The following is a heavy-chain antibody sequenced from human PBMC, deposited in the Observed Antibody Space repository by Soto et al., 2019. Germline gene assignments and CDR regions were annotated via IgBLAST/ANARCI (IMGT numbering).Heavy chain of an antibody. CDR3: AHSETAIAAAGLEPCYFDY. CDR2: IYWDDDK. Sequence: QITLKESGPTLVKPTQTLTLTCTFSGFSLSTSGVGVGWIRQPPGKALEWLALIYWDDDKRYSPSLKSRLTITKDTSKNQVVLTMTNMDPVDTATYYCAHSETAIAAAGLEPCYFDYWGQGTLVTVSS. D-gene: IGHD6-13*01. CDR1: GFSLSTSGVG. V-gene: IGHV2-5*02. J-gene: IGHJ4*02.